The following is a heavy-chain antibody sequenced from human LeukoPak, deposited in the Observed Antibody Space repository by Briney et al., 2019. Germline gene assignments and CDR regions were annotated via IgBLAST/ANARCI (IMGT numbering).Heavy chain of an antibody. D-gene: IGHD6-6*01. V-gene: IGHV4-39*01. CDR1: GGSISSSSYY. CDR3: ASVGRSSIAARQALDY. CDR2: IYSSGST. Sequence: PSETLSLTCTVSGGSISSSSYYWGWIRQPPGKGLEWIGSIYSSGSTYYNPSLKSRVTISVDTSKNQFSLKLSSVTAADTAVYYCASVGRSSIAARQALDYWGQGTLVTVSS. J-gene: IGHJ4*02.